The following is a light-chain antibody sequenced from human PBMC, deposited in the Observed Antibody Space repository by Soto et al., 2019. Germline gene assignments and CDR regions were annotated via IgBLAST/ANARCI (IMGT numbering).Light chain of an antibody. J-gene: IGLJ2*01. CDR1: SDSVFSSHF. V-gene: IGLV8-61*01. Sequence: QTVVTQEPSFSVSPGGTVTLTCGLSSDSVFSSHFPSWYQQTPGQAPRTLIYNTNTRSSGVPDRFSGYILGIRAALTITGAQADDESDYYCVLSMRSGISVFSGGTKLTVL. CDR3: VLSMRSGISV. CDR2: NTN.